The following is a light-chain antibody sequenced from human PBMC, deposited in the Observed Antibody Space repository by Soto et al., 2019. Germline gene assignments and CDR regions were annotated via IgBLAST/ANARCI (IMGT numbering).Light chain of an antibody. Sequence: QPVLTQPASVSGSPGQSITISCTGTSSDVGGYNYVSWYQHHPGKAPKLIIYDVTNRPSGVSNPFSGSKSGNTASLTISGLQPEDEADYYCSSYTTSNTRQIVFGTGTKVTVL. J-gene: IGLJ1*01. CDR2: DVT. CDR1: SSDVGGYNY. CDR3: SSYTTSNTRQIV. V-gene: IGLV2-14*03.